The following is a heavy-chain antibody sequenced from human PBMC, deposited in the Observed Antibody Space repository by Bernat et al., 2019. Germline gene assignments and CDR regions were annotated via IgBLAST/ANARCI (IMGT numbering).Heavy chain of an antibody. CDR3: ARDGYCSSTSCYPSLYYYYYMDV. CDR1: GFTFSSYA. D-gene: IGHD2-2*03. CDR2: ISYDGSNK. V-gene: IGHV3-30*01. Sequence: QVQLVESGGGVVQPGRSLRLSCAASGFTFSSYAMHWVRQAPGKVLEWVAVISYDGSNKYYADSVKGRFTISRDNSKNTLYLQMNSLRAEDTAVYYCARDGYCSSTSCYPSLYYYYYMDVWGKGTTVTVSS. J-gene: IGHJ6*03.